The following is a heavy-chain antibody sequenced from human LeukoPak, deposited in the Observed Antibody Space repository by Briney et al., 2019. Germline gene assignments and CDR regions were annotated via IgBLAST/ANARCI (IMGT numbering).Heavy chain of an antibody. D-gene: IGHD2-2*01. CDR3: ARDTVVPAAMTYYYYGMDV. CDR2: IYYSGGT. V-gene: IGHV4-59*01. J-gene: IGHJ6*04. Sequence: PSETLSLTCTVPGGSISSYYWSWIPQPPGKGLEWVGGIYYSGGTNYNPSLKSRVTISVDTSKNQFSLKLSSVTAADTAVYYCARDTVVPAAMTYYYYGMDVWGKGTTVTVSS. CDR1: GGSISSYY.